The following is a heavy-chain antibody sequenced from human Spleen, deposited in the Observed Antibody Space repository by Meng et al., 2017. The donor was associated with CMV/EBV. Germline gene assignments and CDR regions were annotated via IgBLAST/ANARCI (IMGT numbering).Heavy chain of an antibody. V-gene: IGHV5-51*01. CDR1: GYTFANYW. J-gene: IGHJ4*02. Sequence: KISCKGSGYTFANYWIGWVRQMPGKGLEWMGIIYPGDSETRYGPTCQGHVTISVDKSTTTAFLQWSSLNASDTAMYYCGRLLTGYSNSWYYFDFWGQGTLVTVSS. CDR2: IYPGDSET. D-gene: IGHD6-13*01. CDR3: GRLLTGYSNSWYYFDF.